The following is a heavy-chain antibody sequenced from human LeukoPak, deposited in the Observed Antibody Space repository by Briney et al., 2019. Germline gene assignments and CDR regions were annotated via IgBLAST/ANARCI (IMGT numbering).Heavy chain of an antibody. CDR2: ISAYNGNT. D-gene: IGHD3-22*01. Sequence: ASVKVSCKASGYTFTRYGISWVRQAPGQGLEWMGWISAYNGNTDYAQKLQGRVTMTTDTSTSTAYMELGSLRSDDTAVYYCAREYYDSSGYYSFDYWGQGTLVTVSS. V-gene: IGHV1-18*01. J-gene: IGHJ4*02. CDR3: AREYYDSSGYYSFDY. CDR1: GYTFTRYG.